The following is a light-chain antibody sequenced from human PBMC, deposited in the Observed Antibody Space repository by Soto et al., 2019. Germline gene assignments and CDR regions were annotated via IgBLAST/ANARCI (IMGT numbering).Light chain of an antibody. CDR1: SSDVGSYNH. CDR2: EVS. J-gene: IGLJ1*01. CDR3: YSFTTSNTYV. V-gene: IGLV2-18*02. Sequence: QSVLTQPPSVSGSPGQSVTISCSGTSSDVGSYNHVSWYQQAPGTAPKVMIYEVSNRPSGVPDRFSGSKSGNTASLTISGLQPEDEADYYCYSFTTSNTYVFGTGTKVTAL.